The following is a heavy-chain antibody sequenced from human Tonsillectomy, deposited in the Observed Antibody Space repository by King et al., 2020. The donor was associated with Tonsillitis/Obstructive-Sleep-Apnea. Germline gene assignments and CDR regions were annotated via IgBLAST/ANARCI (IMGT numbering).Heavy chain of an antibody. CDR1: GFTFRRYW. CDR2: IYYDGVGQ. CDR3: AREYCSGDSCYRIFDC. Sequence: VQLVESGGGLVQPGGSLRLSWAAAGFTFRRYWLSWVRQAPGKGLEWGANIYYDGVGQHFVYFVKGRFPISTDNAKNSLYLEMNSLRDEETAVYFCAREYCSGDSCYRIFDCWGQGTLVTVSS. V-gene: IGHV3-7*04. D-gene: IGHD2-15*01. J-gene: IGHJ4*02.